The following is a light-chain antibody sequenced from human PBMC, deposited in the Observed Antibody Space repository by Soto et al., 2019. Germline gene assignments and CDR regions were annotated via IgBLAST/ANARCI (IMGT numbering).Light chain of an antibody. CDR3: QTWGTGIVV. CDR2: LNSDGSH. V-gene: IGLV4-69*01. CDR1: SGHSYYA. Sequence: QPVLTQSPSASASLGASVKLTCTLSSGHSYYAIAWHQQQPEKGPRYLMKLNSDGSHSKGDGIPDRFSGSSSGAERYLTISSLQSEDEAYYYCQTWGTGIVVFGGGTKLTVL. J-gene: IGLJ2*01.